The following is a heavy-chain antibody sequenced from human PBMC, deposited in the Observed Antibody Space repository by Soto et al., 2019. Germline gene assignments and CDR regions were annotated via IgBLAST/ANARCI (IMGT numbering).Heavy chain of an antibody. D-gene: IGHD2-2*01. Sequence: GGSLRLSCAASGFTFSSYAMSWVRQAPGKGLEWVSAISGSGGSTYYADSVKGRFTISRDNSKNTLYLQMNSLRAEDTAVYYCAKDPPTFEVPAATPYYFDYWGQGTLVTVSS. CDR3: AKDPPTFEVPAATPYYFDY. CDR1: GFTFSSYA. V-gene: IGHV3-23*01. CDR2: ISGSGGST. J-gene: IGHJ4*02.